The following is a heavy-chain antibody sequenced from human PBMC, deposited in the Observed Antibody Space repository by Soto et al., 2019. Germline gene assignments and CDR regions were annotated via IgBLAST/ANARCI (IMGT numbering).Heavy chain of an antibody. CDR2: IIPFAGTT. CDR3: AKQGGRAAAWVYYYYGLAV. J-gene: IGHJ6*02. D-gene: IGHD6-13*01. Sequence: QVQLVQSGAEVRKPGSSVKVSCKASGGTFSNFAFTWVRQAPGQGLEWMGEIIPFAGTTDHAQPFQGRFTLTADEFTSTVYMELSSLRSDDSAVYYCAKQGGRAAAWVYYYYGLAVWGQWTTVPVSS. CDR1: GGTFSNFA. V-gene: IGHV1-69*01.